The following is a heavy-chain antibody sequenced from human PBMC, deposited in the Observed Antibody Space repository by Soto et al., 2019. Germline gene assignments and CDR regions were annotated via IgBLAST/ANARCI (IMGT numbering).Heavy chain of an antibody. Sequence: GGSLRLSCAASGFTFSSYGMHWVRQAPGKGLEWVAVIWYDGSNKYYADSVKGRFTISRDNSKNTLYLQMNSLRAEDTAVYYCARDSSPEPNYFDYWGQGTLVTVSS. V-gene: IGHV3-33*01. CDR2: IWYDGSNK. D-gene: IGHD6-13*01. CDR1: GFTFSSYG. J-gene: IGHJ4*02. CDR3: ARDSSPEPNYFDY.